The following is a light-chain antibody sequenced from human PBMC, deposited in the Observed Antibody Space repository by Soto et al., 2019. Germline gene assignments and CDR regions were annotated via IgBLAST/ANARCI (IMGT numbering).Light chain of an antibody. J-gene: IGLJ3*02. CDR3: QTWGTGFLV. Sequence: QPVLTQSPSASASLGASVKLICTLSSGHSSYAIAWHQQQPEKGPRYLMKLNNDGSHNKGDGIPDRFSGSSSGAERYLTISSLQSEDEADYYCQTWGTGFLVFGGGTKLTVL. V-gene: IGLV4-69*01. CDR1: SGHSSYA. CDR2: LNNDGSH.